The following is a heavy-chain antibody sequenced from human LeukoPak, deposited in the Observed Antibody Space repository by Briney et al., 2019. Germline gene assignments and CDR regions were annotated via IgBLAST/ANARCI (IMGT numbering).Heavy chain of an antibody. CDR3: AKWTYGGNSGFFDY. CDR1: GFTFSSYG. J-gene: IGHJ4*02. D-gene: IGHD4-23*01. V-gene: IGHV3-30*02. CDR2: IRYDGSNK. Sequence: PGGSLRLSCAASGFTFSSYGMHWVRQAPGKGLEWVAFIRYDGSNKYYADSVKGRFTISGDNSKNTLYLQMNSLRAEDTAVYYCAKWTYGGNSGFFDYWGQGTLVTVSS.